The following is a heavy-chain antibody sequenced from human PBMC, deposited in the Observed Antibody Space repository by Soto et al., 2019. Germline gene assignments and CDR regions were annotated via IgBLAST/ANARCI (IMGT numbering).Heavy chain of an antibody. CDR2: VYSDGSA. V-gene: IGHV4-4*02. CDR3: ARLVYDSRLNYLYFDH. Sequence: NPSETLSLTCDVSGVSISSGNWWSWVRQPPGKGLELIEEVYSDGSANYHPPLESRATTSVDRSKHQFSLRLSSVTAADTGKYYCARLVYDSRLNYLYFDHWGQGTLVTVSS. D-gene: IGHD3-22*01. CDR1: GVSISSGNW. J-gene: IGHJ4*02.